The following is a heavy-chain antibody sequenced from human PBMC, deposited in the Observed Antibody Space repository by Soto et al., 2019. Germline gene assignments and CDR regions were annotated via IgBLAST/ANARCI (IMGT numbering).Heavy chain of an antibody. Sequence: QVQLVESGGGVVQPGRSLRLSCAASGFTFSSYGMHWVRQAPGKGLEWVAVISYDGSNKYYADSVKGRFTISRDNSKNRPYLQMNSLRAEDTAVYYCAKKALLDYYFYYSMDVWGKGTTVTVSS. CDR1: GFTFSSYG. D-gene: IGHD1-1*01. CDR3: AKKALLDYYFYYSMDV. J-gene: IGHJ6*04. CDR2: ISYDGSNK. V-gene: IGHV3-30*18.